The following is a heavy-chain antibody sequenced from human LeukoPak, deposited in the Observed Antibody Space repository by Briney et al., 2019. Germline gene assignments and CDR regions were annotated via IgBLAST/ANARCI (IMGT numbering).Heavy chain of an antibody. CDR1: GYTFTSYG. CDR3: ARDEQWLVRGRLTLDY. D-gene: IGHD6-19*01. CDR2: ISAYNGNT. V-gene: IGHV1-18*01. J-gene: IGHJ4*02. Sequence: ASVKVSCTASGYTFTSYGISWVRQAPGQGLEWMGWISAYNGNTNYAQKLQGRVTMTTDTSTSTAYMELRSLRSDDTAVYYCARDEQWLVRGRLTLDYWGQGTLVTVSS.